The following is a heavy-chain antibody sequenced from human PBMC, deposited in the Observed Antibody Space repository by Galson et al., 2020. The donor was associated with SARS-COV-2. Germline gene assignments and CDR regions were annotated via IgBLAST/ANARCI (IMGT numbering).Heavy chain of an antibody. CDR2: ISYEGSLK. CDR1: GFSFNNYG. D-gene: IGHD3-10*01. CDR3: AKEKEILHLHYYAMHV. Sequence: GGYLRLSCVVSGFSFNNYGIHWVRQAPGKGLEWVALISYEGSLKYYGDSVTGRFTIARDNSKNTVYPQMNNLRPEDTAVYYCAKEKEILHLHYYAMHVWGQGTTVTVSS. J-gene: IGHJ6*02. V-gene: IGHV3-30*18.